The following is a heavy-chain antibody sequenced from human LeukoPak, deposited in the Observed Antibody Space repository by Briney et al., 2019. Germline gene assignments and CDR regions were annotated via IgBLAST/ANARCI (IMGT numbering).Heavy chain of an antibody. V-gene: IGHV4-61*08. Sequence: PSQTLSLTCTVSGGSISSGDYYWSWIRQPPGKGLEWIGYIYYSGSTNYNPSLKSRVTISVDTSKNQFSLRLSSVTAADTAVYYCAREGGKETTWYNYMDVWGKGTTVTVSS. CDR3: AREGGKETTWYNYMDV. D-gene: IGHD1-7*01. CDR1: GGSISSGDYY. CDR2: IYYSGST. J-gene: IGHJ6*03.